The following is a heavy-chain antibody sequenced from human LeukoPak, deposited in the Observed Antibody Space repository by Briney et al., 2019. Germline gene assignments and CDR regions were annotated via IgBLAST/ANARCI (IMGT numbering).Heavy chain of an antibody. Sequence: PGGPLRLSCAASGFTFGSYRMNWVRQAPGKGLEWVSSISSSSSYIYYADSVKGRFTISRDNAKNSLYLQMNSLRAEDTAVYYCARGREGTMIVVVQNPWYFWGQGTLVTVSS. J-gene: IGHJ4*02. V-gene: IGHV3-21*01. CDR2: ISSSSSYI. D-gene: IGHD3-22*01. CDR3: ARGREGTMIVVVQNPWYF. CDR1: GFTFGSYR.